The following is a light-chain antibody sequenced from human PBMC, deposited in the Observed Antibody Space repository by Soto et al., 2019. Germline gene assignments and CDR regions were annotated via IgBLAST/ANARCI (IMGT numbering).Light chain of an antibody. J-gene: IGKJ2*01. CDR2: GAS. Sequence: EIVMTQSPATLSVSPGERATLSCRASQSVSSNLAWYQQKPGQAPRLLIYGASTRATGIPARFSGSGSGTDFTLTISSLQSEDCAVYYCQQYNNWPPHTFGQGTKLEIK. V-gene: IGKV3-15*01. CDR1: QSVSSN. CDR3: QQYNNWPPHT.